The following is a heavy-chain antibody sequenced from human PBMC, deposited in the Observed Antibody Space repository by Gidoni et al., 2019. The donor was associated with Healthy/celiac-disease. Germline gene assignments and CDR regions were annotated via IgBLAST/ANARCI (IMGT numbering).Heavy chain of an antibody. CDR3: ARSGYYDSSGYSHDAFDI. CDR1: GITFRSNG. J-gene: IGHJ3*02. D-gene: IGHD3-22*01. CDR2: IWSYGSNK. V-gene: IGHV3-33*01. Sequence: QVQLVVSGGGVVQPGRTLSLSCAASGITFRSNGMHWVRQAPAKGLEWVAVIWSYGSNKYYADSVKGRFTISRDNSKNTLYLQMNSLRAEDTAVYYCARSGYYDSSGYSHDAFDIWGQGTMVTVSS.